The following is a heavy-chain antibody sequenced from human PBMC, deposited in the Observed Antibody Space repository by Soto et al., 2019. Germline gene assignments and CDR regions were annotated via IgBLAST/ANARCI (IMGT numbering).Heavy chain of an antibody. CDR1: GGSISSSSYY. Sequence: QLQLQESGPGLVKPSETLSLTCTVSGGSISSSSYYWGWIRQPPGKGLEWIGSIYYSGSTYYNPSLKSRVTISVDTSKNQFSPKLSSVTAADTAVYYCARRRWLQSDYFDYWGQGTLVTVSS. V-gene: IGHV4-39*01. CDR2: IYYSGST. J-gene: IGHJ4*02. CDR3: ARRRWLQSDYFDY. D-gene: IGHD5-12*01.